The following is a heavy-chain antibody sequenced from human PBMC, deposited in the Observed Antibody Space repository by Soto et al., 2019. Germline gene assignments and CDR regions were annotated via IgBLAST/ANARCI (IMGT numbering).Heavy chain of an antibody. CDR2: INPSGDDT. D-gene: IGHD2-2*01. V-gene: IGHV1-46*03. J-gene: IGHJ6*03. CDR3: ASQFVSPADFHYCMDV. CDR1: GYTFANYY. Sequence: ASVKVSCKASGYTFANYYVHWVRQAPGQGLEWMGMINPSGDDTSYTQKFQGRVTLTRDTSTSTIYMDLSSLTSEDTAVYYCASQFVSPADFHYCMDVWGKVTPVTVSS.